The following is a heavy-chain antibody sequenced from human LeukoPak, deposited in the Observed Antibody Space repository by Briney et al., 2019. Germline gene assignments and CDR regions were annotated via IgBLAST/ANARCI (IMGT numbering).Heavy chain of an antibody. CDR2: IYHSGST. D-gene: IGHD3-10*01. V-gene: IGHV4-38-2*02. CDR3: ARDQDYYGSGSYGPDH. Sequence: SETLSLTCTVSGYSITGGYYWGWIRQPPGKGLEWIGSIYHSGSTFYNPSLKSRVTISVDPSKNQFSLKLSSVTAADTAVYYCARDQDYYGSGSYGPDHWGQGTLVTVSS. CDR1: GYSITGGYY. J-gene: IGHJ5*02.